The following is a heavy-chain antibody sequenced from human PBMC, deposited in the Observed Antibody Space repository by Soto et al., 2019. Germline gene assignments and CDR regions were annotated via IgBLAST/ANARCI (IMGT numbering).Heavy chain of an antibody. Sequence: SETLSLTCTVSGGSIRRYYWSWIRQPPGKGLEWIGYIYNGETTKYNPYLKSRVTISVDTSKNQFSLKLNSVTAADTSVYCCACGYSLGPLDYWGRGTLVTVSS. CDR2: IYNGETT. V-gene: IGHV4-59*01. CDR3: ACGYSLGPLDY. CDR1: GGSIRRYY. D-gene: IGHD5-18*01. J-gene: IGHJ4*02.